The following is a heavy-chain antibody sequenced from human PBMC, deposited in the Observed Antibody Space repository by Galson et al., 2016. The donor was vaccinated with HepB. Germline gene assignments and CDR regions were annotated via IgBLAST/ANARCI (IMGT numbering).Heavy chain of an antibody. J-gene: IGHJ4*02. Sequence: SETLSLTCTVSGGSISGYYWSWIRQPPGKGLEWIGYIYYSGSTNYNPSLKSRVTISLDTSKNQFSLKLTSVTAADTAVYYRARTTQYYFDYWGQGTLVTVSS. CDR3: ARTTQYYFDY. V-gene: IGHV4-59*01. CDR1: GGSISGYY. D-gene: IGHD1-1*01. CDR2: IYYSGST.